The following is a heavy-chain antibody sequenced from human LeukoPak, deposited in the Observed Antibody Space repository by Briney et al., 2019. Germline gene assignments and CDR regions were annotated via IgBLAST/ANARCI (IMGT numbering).Heavy chain of an antibody. Sequence: PGGSLRLSCVASGFTVNSNVMSWVRQAPGKGLEWVSLIYSDDRAFYADSVKGRFTISRNKSKNTLFLQMSSLKPEDTAIYYCARDLAGFEEPRYYYYMDVWGKGTTVTVSS. CDR3: ARDLAGFEEPRYYYYMDV. J-gene: IGHJ6*03. CDR2: IYSDDRA. CDR1: GFTVNSNV. V-gene: IGHV3-66*02. D-gene: IGHD1-14*01.